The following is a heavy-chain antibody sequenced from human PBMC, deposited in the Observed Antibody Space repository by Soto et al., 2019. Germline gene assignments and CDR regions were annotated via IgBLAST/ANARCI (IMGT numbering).Heavy chain of an antibody. Sequence: GGSLRLSCAASGFTFSSYAMSWVCQAPGKGLEWVSAISGSGGSTYYADSVKGRFTISRDNSKNTLYLQMNSLRAEDTAVYYCAKGGEIRFLEWLLAWDYYYGMDVWGQGTTDTVSS. J-gene: IGHJ6*02. V-gene: IGHV3-23*01. CDR2: ISGSGGST. D-gene: IGHD3-3*01. CDR1: GFTFSSYA. CDR3: AKGGEIRFLEWLLAWDYYYGMDV.